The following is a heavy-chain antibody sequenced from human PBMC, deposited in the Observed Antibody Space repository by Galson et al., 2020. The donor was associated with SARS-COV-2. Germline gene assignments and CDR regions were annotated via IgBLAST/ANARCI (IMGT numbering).Heavy chain of an antibody. V-gene: IGHV3-53*01. CDR2: IYSDGST. D-gene: IGHD3-16*01. CDR3: ARDRGGGYGLDV. Sequence: GGSLRLSCAASGFTVSANYMSWVRQAPGKGLEWVSVIYSDGSTSYADSVKGRITISRDTSKNTLYLQMNSLRAEDSAVYYCARDRGGGYGLDVWGQGATVSVSS. CDR1: GFTVSANY. J-gene: IGHJ6*02.